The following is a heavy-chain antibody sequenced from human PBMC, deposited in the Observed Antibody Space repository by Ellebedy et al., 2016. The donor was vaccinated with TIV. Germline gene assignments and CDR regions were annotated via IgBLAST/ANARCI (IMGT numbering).Heavy chain of an antibody. J-gene: IGHJ4*02. CDR1: GVSISGSY. D-gene: IGHD2-15*01. Sequence: MPSETLSLTCIVSGVSISGSYWSWIRQPPGKGLEWIGYIHYSGSTTYNPSLKIRVTISVDTSNNQFSLRLSAVTAADTAGYYCAGLVGAGRSRFDYWGQGALVTVSS. CDR2: IHYSGST. CDR3: AGLVGAGRSRFDY. V-gene: IGHV4-59*03.